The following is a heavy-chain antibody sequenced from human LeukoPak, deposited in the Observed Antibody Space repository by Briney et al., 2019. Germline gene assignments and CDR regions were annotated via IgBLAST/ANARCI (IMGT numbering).Heavy chain of an antibody. CDR2: LSYDGTNK. Sequence: PGGSLRLSCAASGFIFSSYGMHWVRQAPGKGLEWVTSLSYDGTNKYYVDSVKGRFTISRDNSKNTLYLQMNSLRAEDTAVYYCAKDGPLDEDYFDYWGQGTLVTVSS. D-gene: IGHD3-9*01. V-gene: IGHV3-30*18. CDR3: AKDGPLDEDYFDY. CDR1: GFIFSSYG. J-gene: IGHJ4*02.